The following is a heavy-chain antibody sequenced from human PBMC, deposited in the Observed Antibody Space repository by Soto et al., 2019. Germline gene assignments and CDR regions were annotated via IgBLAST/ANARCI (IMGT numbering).Heavy chain of an antibody. D-gene: IGHD3-3*01. Sequence: SETLSLTCTVSGGSISSSSYYWGWIRQPPGKGLEWIGSIYYSGSTYYNPSLKSRVTISVDTSKNQFSLKLGSVTAADTAVYYCARATLDWLFDYWGQGTLVTVSS. CDR1: GGSISSSSYY. J-gene: IGHJ4*02. CDR2: IYYSGST. V-gene: IGHV4-39*07. CDR3: ARATLDWLFDY.